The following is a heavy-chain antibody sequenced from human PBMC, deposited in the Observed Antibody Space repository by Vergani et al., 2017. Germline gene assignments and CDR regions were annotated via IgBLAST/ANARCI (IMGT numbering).Heavy chain of an antibody. J-gene: IGHJ4*02. CDR1: GFTFSNAW. CDR3: ARDDTKDT. D-gene: IGHD3-22*01. CDR2: IKSKTDGGTT. V-gene: IGHV3-15*01. Sequence: EVQLVESGGGLVKPGGSLRLSCAASGFTFSNAWMSWVRQAPGKGLEWVGRIKSKTDGGTTDYAAPVKGRFTISRDNSKNTLYLQMNSLRADDTAVYYCARDDTKDTWGQGTLVTVSS.